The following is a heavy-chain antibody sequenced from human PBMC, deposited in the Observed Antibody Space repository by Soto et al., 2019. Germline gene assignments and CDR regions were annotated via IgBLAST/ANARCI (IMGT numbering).Heavy chain of an antibody. D-gene: IGHD6-19*01. V-gene: IGHV3-30*18. CDR1: GFTFSSYG. Sequence: QVQLVESGGGVVQPGRSLRLSCAASGFTFSSYGMHWVRQAPGKGLEWVAVISYDGSNKYYADSVKGRFTISRDNSKNTLYLQMNSLRAEDTAVYYCAKDGDSGWTRLDYWGQGTLVTVSS. CDR2: ISYDGSNK. J-gene: IGHJ4*02. CDR3: AKDGDSGWTRLDY.